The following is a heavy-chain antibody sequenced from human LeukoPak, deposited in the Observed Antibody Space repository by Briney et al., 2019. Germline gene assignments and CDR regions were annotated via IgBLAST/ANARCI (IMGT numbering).Heavy chain of an antibody. D-gene: IGHD1-26*01. CDR1: GFTFSSYW. CDR3: AKDLIVGAISAFDI. CDR2: ISSDGTST. Sequence: GGSLRLSCAASGFTFSSYWMHWVRQAPGKGLVWVSRISSDGTSTTYADSVKGRFTISRDNSKNTLYLQMNSLRAEDTAVYYCAKDLIVGAISAFDIWGQGTMVTVSS. V-gene: IGHV3-74*01. J-gene: IGHJ3*02.